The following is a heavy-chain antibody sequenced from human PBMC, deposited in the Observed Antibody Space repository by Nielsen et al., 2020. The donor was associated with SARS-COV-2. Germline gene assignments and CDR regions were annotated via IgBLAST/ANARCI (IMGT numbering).Heavy chain of an antibody. Sequence: GGSLRLSCAASGFTFSSYDMHWVRQATGKGLEWVSAIGTAGDTYYPGSVKGRFTISRENAKNSLYLQMNSLRAGDTAVYYCARAAGYYDSSGYYTYYFDYWGQGTLVTVSS. CDR1: GFTFSSYD. CDR3: ARAAGYYDSSGYYTYYFDY. J-gene: IGHJ4*02. D-gene: IGHD3-22*01. CDR2: IGTAGDT. V-gene: IGHV3-13*04.